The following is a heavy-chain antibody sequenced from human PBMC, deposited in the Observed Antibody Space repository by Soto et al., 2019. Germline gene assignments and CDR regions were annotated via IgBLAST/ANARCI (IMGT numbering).Heavy chain of an antibody. CDR3: ALEVGYVDY. CDR1: GGPIRSSSHY. D-gene: IGHD2-15*01. V-gene: IGHV4-39*01. CDR2: IDESGDF. Sequence: SETLSLTCTVSGGPIRSSSHYWGCIRQSPGTGLEWFGSIDESGDFYYNPSLKSRVTISVDTSKNQFSLKLISVTGADSAIYYCALEVGYVDYWGQGTLVTVSS. J-gene: IGHJ4*02.